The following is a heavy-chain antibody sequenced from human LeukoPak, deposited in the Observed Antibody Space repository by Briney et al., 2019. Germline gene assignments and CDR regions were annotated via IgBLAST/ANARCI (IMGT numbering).Heavy chain of an antibody. V-gene: IGHV3-48*01. CDR3: ARVEDYDILTGFDY. CDR2: ISGSGFTI. CDR1: GFTLSNYS. Sequence: GGSLRLSCAVSGFTLSNYSMNWVRQAPGKGLEWISYISGSGFTIHYADSVKGRFTISRDNAKNSLYLQMNSLRAEDTAVYYCARVEDYDILTGFDYWGQGTLVTVSS. J-gene: IGHJ4*02. D-gene: IGHD3-9*01.